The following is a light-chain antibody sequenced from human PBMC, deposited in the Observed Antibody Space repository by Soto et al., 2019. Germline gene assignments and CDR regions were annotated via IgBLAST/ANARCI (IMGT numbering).Light chain of an antibody. CDR2: DAS. Sequence: EVVLTQSPATLSLSLGERATLSCSASQSIGSYLAWYQQKPGQAPRLLVYDASNRATDIPARFSGSGSGTDFPLTISSLEREDFAVYYCQQRSNWSFGQGTRLEMK. CDR3: QQRSNWS. J-gene: IGKJ5*01. V-gene: IGKV3-11*01. CDR1: QSIGSY.